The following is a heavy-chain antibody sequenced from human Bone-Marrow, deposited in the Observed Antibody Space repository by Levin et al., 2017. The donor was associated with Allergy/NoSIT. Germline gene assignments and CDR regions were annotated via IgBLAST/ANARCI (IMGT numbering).Heavy chain of an antibody. D-gene: IGHD4-17*01. CDR2: IKYDGSDK. J-gene: IGHJ4*02. CDR1: GFTFSSHW. CDR3: VRDGHHYDHDH. V-gene: IGHV3-74*01. Sequence: ASVKVSCAASGFTFSSHWMHWVRQAPGKGPVWVSRIKYDGSDKAYADSVEGRFTISRDNAKNTLHLQMSSLRVEDTAVYYCVRDGHHYDHDHWGQGTLVIVSS.